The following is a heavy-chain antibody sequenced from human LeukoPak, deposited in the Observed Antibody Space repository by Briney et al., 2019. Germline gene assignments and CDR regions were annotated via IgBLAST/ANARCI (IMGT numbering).Heavy chain of an antibody. CDR2: IYPSGGGT. Sequence: ASVKVSCKASGYTFTSYCMHWVRQAPGHGLVWMGIIYPSGGGTSYAQKFQGRVTMTRDTSTSTVYMELSSLTSEDTAIYYCARAYRGYSIDFWGQGTLVTVSS. V-gene: IGHV1-46*01. D-gene: IGHD3-22*01. CDR1: GYTFTSYC. J-gene: IGHJ4*02. CDR3: ARAYRGYSIDF.